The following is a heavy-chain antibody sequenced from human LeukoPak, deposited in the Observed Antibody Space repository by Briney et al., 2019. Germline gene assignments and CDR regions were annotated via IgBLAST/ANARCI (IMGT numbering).Heavy chain of an antibody. Sequence: SETLSLTCAVSGGSISSSNWWSWVRQPPGKGLEWIGEIYHSGSTNYNPSLKSRVTISVDKSKNQFSLKLSSVTAADTAVYYCARRSRYFDWLLDYSDYWGQGTLVTVSS. J-gene: IGHJ4*02. D-gene: IGHD3-9*01. CDR1: GGSISSSNW. CDR3: ARRSRYFDWLLDYSDY. CDR2: IYHSGST. V-gene: IGHV4-4*02.